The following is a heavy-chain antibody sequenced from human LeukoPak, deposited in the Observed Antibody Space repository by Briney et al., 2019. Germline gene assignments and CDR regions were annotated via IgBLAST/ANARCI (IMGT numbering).Heavy chain of an antibody. Sequence: SETLSLTCAVYGGSFSGYYWSWIRQPPGKGLEWIGEINHSGSTNYNPSLKCRVTISVDTSKNQFSLKLSSVTAADTAVYYCARGVSRYYYDSSGYYYFDYWGQGTLVTVSS. J-gene: IGHJ4*02. CDR1: GGSFSGYY. CDR3: ARGVSRYYYDSSGYYYFDY. CDR2: INHSGST. D-gene: IGHD3-22*01. V-gene: IGHV4-34*01.